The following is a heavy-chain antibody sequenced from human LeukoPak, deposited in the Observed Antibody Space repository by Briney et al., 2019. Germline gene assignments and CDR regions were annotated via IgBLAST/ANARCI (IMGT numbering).Heavy chain of an antibody. CDR1: GFTFDDYA. J-gene: IGHJ3*02. Sequence: GGSLRLSCAASGFTFDDYAMHWVRQAPGKGLEWVSGISWNSGSIGYADSVKGRFTISRDNAKNSLYLQMNSLRAEDTALYYCAKDKGYSSSWYDAFDIWGQGTMVTVSS. V-gene: IGHV3-9*01. CDR2: ISWNSGSI. D-gene: IGHD6-13*01. CDR3: AKDKGYSSSWYDAFDI.